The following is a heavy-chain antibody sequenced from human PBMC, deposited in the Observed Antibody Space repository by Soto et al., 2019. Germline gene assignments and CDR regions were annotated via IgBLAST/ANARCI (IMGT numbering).Heavy chain of an antibody. D-gene: IGHD3-3*01. J-gene: IGHJ6*02. V-gene: IGHV1-69*04. CDR1: GGTFSSYT. CDR3: ARDSNLRFLEWFLSFIGPYGMDV. Sequence: SVKGSCKASGGTFSSYTIGWVREAPGQGLEWMGRIIPILGIANYAQKFQGRVTMTRDTSTSTVYMELSSLRSEDTAVYYCARDSNLRFLEWFLSFIGPYGMDVWGQGTTVTVSS. CDR2: IIPILGIA.